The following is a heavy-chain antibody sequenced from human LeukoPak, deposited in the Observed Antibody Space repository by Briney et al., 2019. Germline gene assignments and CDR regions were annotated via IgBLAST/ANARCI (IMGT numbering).Heavy chain of an antibody. CDR3: ARDPHDKEYDFWSGYYGMDV. D-gene: IGHD3-3*01. J-gene: IGHJ6*02. V-gene: IGHV1-69*04. Sequence: ASVKVSCKASGYTFTSYYMHWVRQAPGQGLEWMGRIIPILGIANYAQKFQGRVTITADKSTSTACMELSSLRSEDTAVYYCARDPHDKEYDFWSGYYGMDVWGQGTTVTVSS. CDR2: IIPILGIA. CDR1: GYTFTSYY.